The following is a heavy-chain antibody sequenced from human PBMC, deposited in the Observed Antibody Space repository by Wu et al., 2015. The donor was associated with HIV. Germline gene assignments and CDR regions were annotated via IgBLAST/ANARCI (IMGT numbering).Heavy chain of an antibody. CDR1: GGTFSSYA. J-gene: IGHJ6*03. Sequence: QVQLVQSGAEVKKPGSSVKVSCKASGGTFSSYAISWVRQAPGQGLEWMGGIIPIFGTANYAQKFQGRVTITADESTSTAYMELSSLRSEDTAVYYCARVGLSGTPHATNYYYYMDVWGKGTTVTVSS. CDR3: ARVGLSGTPHATNYYYYMDV. CDR2: IIPIFGTA. V-gene: IGHV1-69*12. D-gene: IGHD1-26*01.